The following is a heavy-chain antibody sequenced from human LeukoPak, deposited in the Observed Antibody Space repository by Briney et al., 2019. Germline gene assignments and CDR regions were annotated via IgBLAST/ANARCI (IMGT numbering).Heavy chain of an antibody. CDR2: INADGSRT. V-gene: IGHV3-74*01. CDR1: GFIFSSYA. D-gene: IGHD6-6*01. J-gene: IGHJ6*03. CDR3: ARDRVVAARPDYYYYYMDV. Sequence: GGSLRLSCAASGFIFSSYAISWVRQAPGKGLVWVSHINADGSRTTYADSVKGRFTISRDNAKNTLYLQMNSLRAEDTAIYYCARDRVVAARPDYYYYYMDVWGKGTTVTVSS.